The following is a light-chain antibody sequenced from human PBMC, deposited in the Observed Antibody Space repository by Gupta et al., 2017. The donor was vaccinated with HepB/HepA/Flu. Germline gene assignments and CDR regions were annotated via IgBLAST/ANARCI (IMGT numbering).Light chain of an antibody. Sequence: SYVLTQQPSLSVAPGETARLSCGSSNIGVKSVHWYQQKSGRAPVLVVYDDSDRPSGIPERGSGPKSGNTATLTIXRXEAGDEXDYYCQMWDNSSDHPVVGGGTKLTVL. CDR2: DDS. J-gene: IGLJ2*01. CDR3: QMWDNSSDHPV. V-gene: IGLV3-21*02. CDR1: NIGVKS.